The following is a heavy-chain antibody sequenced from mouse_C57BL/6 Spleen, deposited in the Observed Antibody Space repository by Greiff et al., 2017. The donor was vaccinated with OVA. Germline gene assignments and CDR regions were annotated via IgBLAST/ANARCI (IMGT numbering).Heavy chain of an antibody. CDR3: TTRGYQSLYYFDY. CDR2: IDPEDGDT. V-gene: IGHV14-1*01. D-gene: IGHD2-2*01. J-gene: IGHJ2*01. CDR1: GFNIKDYY. Sequence: VQLQQSGAELVRPGASVKLSCTASGFNIKDYYMHWVKQRPEQGLEWIGRIDPEDGDTEYAPKFQGKATMTADTSSNTAYLQLSSLTSEDTAVYYCTTRGYQSLYYFDYWGQGTTLTVSS.